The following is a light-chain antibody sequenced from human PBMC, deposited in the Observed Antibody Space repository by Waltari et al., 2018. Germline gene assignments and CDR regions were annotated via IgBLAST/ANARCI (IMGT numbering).Light chain of an antibody. CDR2: QVT. Sequence: QSALTQPASVSGSPGQSITISCTGTSNDVGYFDLVSWYQQHPGKAPKLLIYQVTKRPSEISYRFAGPKSCSTASLTISGLQSEDEADYYCSSYAGDNRLIFGGGTKVTVL. V-gene: IGLV2-23*02. CDR3: SSYAGDNRLI. J-gene: IGLJ2*01. CDR1: SNDVGYFDL.